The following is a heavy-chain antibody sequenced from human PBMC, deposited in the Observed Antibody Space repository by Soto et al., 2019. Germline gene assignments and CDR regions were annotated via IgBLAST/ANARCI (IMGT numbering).Heavy chain of an antibody. V-gene: IGHV3-7*01. J-gene: IGHJ3*02. Sequence: GGSLRLSCAASGFTFSSYWMSWVRQAPGKGLERVANIKQDGSEKYYVDSVKGRFTISRDNAKNSLYLQMNSLRAEDTAVYYCARDPLTGTEGDDAFDIWGQGTMVTVSS. CDR2: IKQDGSEK. D-gene: IGHD1-20*01. CDR3: ARDPLTGTEGDDAFDI. CDR1: GFTFSSYW.